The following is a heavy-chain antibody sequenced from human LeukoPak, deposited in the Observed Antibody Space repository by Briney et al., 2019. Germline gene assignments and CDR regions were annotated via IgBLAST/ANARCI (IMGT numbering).Heavy chain of an antibody. J-gene: IGHJ6*03. CDR2: ISSSSSYI. V-gene: IGHV3-21*01. CDR3: ARDVTTVTSSFDLLLTYYYYYMDV. CDR1: GFTFSSYS. Sequence: GGSLRLSCAASGFTFSSYSMNWVRQAPGKGLEWVSSISSSSSYIYYADSVKGRFTISRDNAKNSLYLQMNSLRAEDTAVYYCARDVTTVTSSFDLLLTYYYYYMDVWGKGTTVTVSS. D-gene: IGHD4-17*01.